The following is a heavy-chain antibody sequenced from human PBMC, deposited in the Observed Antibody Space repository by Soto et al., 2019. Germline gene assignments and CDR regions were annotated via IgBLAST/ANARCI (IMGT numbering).Heavy chain of an antibody. J-gene: IGHJ4*02. CDR3: AKEIWFGESSGLFDY. CDR2: ISWNSGSI. Sequence: GGSLRLSCAASGFTFDDYAMHWVRQAPGKGLEWVSGISWNSGSIGYADSVKGRFTRSRDNAKNSLYLQMNSLRAEDTALYYCAKEIWFGESSGLFDYWGQGTLVTVSS. V-gene: IGHV3-9*01. CDR1: GFTFDDYA. D-gene: IGHD3-10*01.